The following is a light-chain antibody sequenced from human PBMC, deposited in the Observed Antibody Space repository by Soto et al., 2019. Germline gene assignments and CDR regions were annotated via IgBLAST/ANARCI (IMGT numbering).Light chain of an antibody. Sequence: QSVLTQSPSASASLGASVKLTCTLSSGHSSYAIAWHQQQPEKGPRYLMKLNSDGSHSKGDGIPDRFSGSSSGAERYLIISSLQYDDEADYYCQTWGTGIHVFGTGTKLTVL. V-gene: IGLV4-69*01. CDR3: QTWGTGIHV. CDR1: SGHSSYA. J-gene: IGLJ1*01. CDR2: LNSDGSH.